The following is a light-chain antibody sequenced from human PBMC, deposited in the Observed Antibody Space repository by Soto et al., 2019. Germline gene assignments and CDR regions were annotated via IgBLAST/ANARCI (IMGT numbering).Light chain of an antibody. V-gene: IGKV3-15*01. Sequence: IVMTQSPGTLSLSPGERATLSCRASQSVSSSYLAWYQQKPGQAPRLLIYGASTRATTFPARFSGSGSGTDFTLTISSLQSEDFAVYYCQQYNNWPWTFGQGTKVDIK. CDR2: GAS. J-gene: IGKJ1*01. CDR3: QQYNNWPWT. CDR1: QSVSSSY.